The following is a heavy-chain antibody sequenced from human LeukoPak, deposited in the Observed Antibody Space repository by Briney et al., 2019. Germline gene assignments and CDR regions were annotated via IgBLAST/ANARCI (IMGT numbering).Heavy chain of an antibody. Sequence: GGSLRLSCAASGFTFGSYWMHWVRQAPGKGLVWVSRINSDGSSTSYADSVKGRFTISRDNAKNTLYLQMNSLRAEDTAVYYCASLYYDILTGPRSFDHWGQGTLVTVSS. CDR3: ASLYYDILTGPRSFDH. D-gene: IGHD3-9*01. CDR1: GFTFGSYW. J-gene: IGHJ4*02. CDR2: INSDGSST. V-gene: IGHV3-74*01.